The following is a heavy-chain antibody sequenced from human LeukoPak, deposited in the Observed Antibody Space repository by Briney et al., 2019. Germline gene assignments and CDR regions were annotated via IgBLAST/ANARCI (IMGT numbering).Heavy chain of an antibody. CDR1: GGTFSSYA. CDR3: ARDTVDTTTITPLDY. J-gene: IGHJ4*02. Sequence: SVKVSCKASGGTFSSYAISWVRQAPGQGLEWMGGIIPIFGTANYARKFQGRVTITADESTSTAYMELSSLRSDDTAVYYCARDTVDTTTITPLDYWGQGTLVTVSS. V-gene: IGHV1-69*01. CDR2: IIPIFGTA. D-gene: IGHD5-18*01.